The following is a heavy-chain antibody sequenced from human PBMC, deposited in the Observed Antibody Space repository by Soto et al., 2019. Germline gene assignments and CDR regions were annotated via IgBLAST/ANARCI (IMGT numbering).Heavy chain of an antibody. Sequence: KASETLSLTCAVYGGSFSGYYWSWIRQPPGKGLEWIGEINHSGSTNYNPSLKSRVTISVDTSKNQFSLKLSSVTAADTAVYYCAAEEGGYSGYDRRYYYYGMDVWGQGTTVTV. CDR1: GGSFSGYY. J-gene: IGHJ6*02. V-gene: IGHV4-34*01. CDR2: INHSGST. D-gene: IGHD5-12*01. CDR3: AAEEGGYSGYDRRYYYYGMDV.